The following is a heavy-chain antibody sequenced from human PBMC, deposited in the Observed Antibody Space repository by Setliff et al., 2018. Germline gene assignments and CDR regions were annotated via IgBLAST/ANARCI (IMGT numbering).Heavy chain of an antibody. D-gene: IGHD2-21*02. CDR1: GYSISSGYI. Sequence: KLSETLSLTCTVSGYSISSGYIWGWIRQPPGKGLEWVGNIGHTGSINYNPSLKSRLTISRDTSKNQVSLKLNSVTATDTAVYYCARDLGHGGDSDYWGQGIQVTVSS. J-gene: IGHJ4*02. CDR3: ARDLGHGGDSDY. CDR2: IGHTGSI. V-gene: IGHV4-38-2*02.